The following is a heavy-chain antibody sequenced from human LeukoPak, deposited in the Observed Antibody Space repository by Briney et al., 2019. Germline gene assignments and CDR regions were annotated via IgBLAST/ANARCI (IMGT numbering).Heavy chain of an antibody. CDR1: GCSISSYY. Sequence: PSETPSLTCTVSGCSISSYYWSWIRQPPGKGLEWIGYIYYNGSTNYNPSLKSRVTISVDTSKNQFSLKLSSVTAADTAVYYCARSERPFYYGSGPPWYFDLWGRGTLVTVSS. CDR2: IYYNGST. CDR3: ARSERPFYYGSGPPWYFDL. V-gene: IGHV4-59*01. J-gene: IGHJ2*01. D-gene: IGHD3-10*01.